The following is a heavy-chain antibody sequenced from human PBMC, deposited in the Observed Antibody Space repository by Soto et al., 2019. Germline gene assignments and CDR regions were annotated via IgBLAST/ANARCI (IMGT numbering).Heavy chain of an antibody. D-gene: IGHD3-22*01. CDR3: ARNYYDSSGYYYYYGMDV. V-gene: IGHV3-74*01. CDR2: INSDGSST. J-gene: IGHJ6*02. CDR1: GFTFSSYW. Sequence: GGSLRLSCAASGFTFSSYWMHWVRQAPGKRLVWVSRINSDGSSTSYADSVKGRFTISRDNAKNTLYLQMNSLRAEDTAVYYCARNYYDSSGYYYYYGMDVWGQGTTVTVSS.